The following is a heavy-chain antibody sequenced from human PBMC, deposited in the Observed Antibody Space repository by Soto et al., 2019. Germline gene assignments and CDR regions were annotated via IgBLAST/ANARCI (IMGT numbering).Heavy chain of an antibody. V-gene: IGHV2-5*02. CDR2: IYWDDSK. Sequence: QITLKESGPTLVRPTQTLTLTCAFSWFSPSTSGVGVGWIRQPPGKALEWLAVIYWDDSKHYSPSLRSRLTITKDTSKNQVVLTMTNMDPMDTGTYYCAHKGPEDWPLDYWGQGTLVTVSS. CDR3: AHKGPEDWPLDY. CDR1: WFSPSTSGVG. D-gene: IGHD3-9*01. J-gene: IGHJ4*02.